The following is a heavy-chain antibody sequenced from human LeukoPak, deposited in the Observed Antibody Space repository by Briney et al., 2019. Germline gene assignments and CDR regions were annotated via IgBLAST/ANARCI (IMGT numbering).Heavy chain of an antibody. CDR3: ARDGSHYYDTSGYDSP. V-gene: IGHV1-18*01. J-gene: IGHJ5*02. CDR1: GYTFTSYG. D-gene: IGHD3-22*01. Sequence: ASVKVSCKASGYTFTSYGISWVRQAPGQGLEWMGWISAYNGNTNYAQKLQGRVTMTTDTSTSAAYMELRSLRSDDTAVYYCARDGSHYYDTSGYDSPWGQGILVTVSS. CDR2: ISAYNGNT.